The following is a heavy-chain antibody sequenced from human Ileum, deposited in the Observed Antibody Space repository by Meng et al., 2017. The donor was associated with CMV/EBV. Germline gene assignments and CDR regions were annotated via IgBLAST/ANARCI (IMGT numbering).Heavy chain of an antibody. J-gene: IGHJ6*02. CDR2: ISSSSSYI. CDR1: GFTFSNYW. D-gene: IGHD2-2*01. Sequence: GGSLRLSCAGSGFTFSNYWMSWVRQAPGKGLEWVSSISSSSSYIYYADSVKGRFTISRDNAKNSLYLQMNSLRAEDTAVYYCARIGREGYCSSTSCYASYHYYGMDVWGQGTTVTVSS. V-gene: IGHV3-21*01. CDR3: ARIGREGYCSSTSCYASYHYYGMDV.